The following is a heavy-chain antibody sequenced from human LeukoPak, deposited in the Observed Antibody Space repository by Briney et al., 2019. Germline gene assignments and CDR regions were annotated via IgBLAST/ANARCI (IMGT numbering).Heavy chain of an antibody. CDR2: VYTTGTT. V-gene: IGHV4-4*07. D-gene: IGHD3-22*01. CDR1: GGSISNYY. J-gene: IGHJ4*02. CDR3: ARAKWFPGEDFDY. Sequence: SETLSLTCTVSGGSISNYYWTWIRPPAGKGLEWIGRVYTTGTTNYNPSLKSRVTISVDTSKNKFSLKLSSVTAADTAVYYCARAKWFPGEDFDYWGQGTLVTVSS.